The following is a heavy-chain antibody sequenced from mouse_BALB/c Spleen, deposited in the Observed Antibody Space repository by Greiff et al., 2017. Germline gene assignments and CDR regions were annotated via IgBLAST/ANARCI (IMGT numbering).Heavy chain of an antibody. V-gene: IGHV1S26*01. D-gene: IGHD2-1*01. CDR2: INPSSGYT. CDR3: ARFRGNYGWFAY. J-gene: IGHJ3*01. Sequence: QVQLQQSGPELVKPGASVKMSCKASGYTFTSYTMHWVKQRPGQGLEWIGYINPSSGYTNYNQKFKDKATLTADKSSSTAYMQLSSLTSEDSAVYYCARFRGNYGWFAYWGQGTLVTVSA. CDR1: GYTFTSYT.